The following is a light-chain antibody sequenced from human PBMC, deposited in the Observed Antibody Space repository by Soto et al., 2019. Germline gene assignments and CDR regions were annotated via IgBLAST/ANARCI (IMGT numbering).Light chain of an antibody. Sequence: DIQMTQSPSSLSAAVGDRVTITCRASQSIMRFLNWYQHKPGKAPKLLMYAASSLQSGVPSRFSGSGSETDFTLIISSFQPEDFGTYYCQHTYRTPHTFGQGTKVEIK. CDR3: QHTYRTPHT. J-gene: IGKJ1*01. CDR2: AAS. CDR1: QSIMRF. V-gene: IGKV1-39*01.